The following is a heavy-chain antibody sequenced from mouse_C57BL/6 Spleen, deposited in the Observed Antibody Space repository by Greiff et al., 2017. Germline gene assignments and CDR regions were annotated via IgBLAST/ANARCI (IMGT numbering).Heavy chain of an antibody. V-gene: IGHV1-43*01. CDR1: GYSFTGYY. D-gene: IGHD2-2*01. CDR3: ARWLPLYAMDY. J-gene: IGHJ4*01. CDR2: INPSTGGT. Sequence: QSGPELVKPGASVKISCKASGYSFTGYYMHWVKQSSEKSLEWIGEINPSTGGTSYNQKFKGKATLTVDKSSSTAYMQLKSLTSEDAAVYYCARWLPLYAMDYWGQGTSVTVSS.